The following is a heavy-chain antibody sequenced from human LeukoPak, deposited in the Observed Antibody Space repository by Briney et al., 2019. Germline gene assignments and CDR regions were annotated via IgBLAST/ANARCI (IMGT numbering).Heavy chain of an antibody. CDR1: GGSISSYY. Sequence: SETLSLTCTVSGGSISSYYWSWIRQPPGKGLEWIGEINHSGSTNYNPSLKSRVTISVDTSKNQFSLKLSSVTAADTAVYYCASFASITGTTKPFDYWGQGTLVTVSS. D-gene: IGHD1-7*01. V-gene: IGHV4-34*01. J-gene: IGHJ4*02. CDR2: INHSGST. CDR3: ASFASITGTTKPFDY.